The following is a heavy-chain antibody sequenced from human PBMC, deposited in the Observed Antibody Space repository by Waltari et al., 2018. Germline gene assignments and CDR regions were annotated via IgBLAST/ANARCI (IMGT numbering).Heavy chain of an antibody. V-gene: IGHV3-30-3*02. CDR2: ISHDGTKK. J-gene: IGHJ4*02. CDR1: GFTFRMYA. CDR3: AKSTGILTTYADY. D-gene: IGHD3-9*01. Sequence: QVQLVESGGGVVQPGKSLRLSCSASGFTFRMYAIHWVRQAPGKGLEWVAIISHDGTKKHFADSVSSRFTLSRDNSKNTVHLQMNSLSAEDTAVYYCAKSTGILTTYADYWGQGTLVAVSS.